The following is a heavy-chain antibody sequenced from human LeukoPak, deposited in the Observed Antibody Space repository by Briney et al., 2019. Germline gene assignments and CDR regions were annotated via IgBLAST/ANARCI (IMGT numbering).Heavy chain of an antibody. CDR2: IIPIFGTA. CDR3: ARGGSLAVAPHLYYFDY. CDR1: GGTFSSYA. Sequence: SVKVSCKASGGTFSSYAISWVRQAPGQGLEWMGGIIPIFGTANYAQNFQGRVTMTRDTSTSAVYMELSSLRSEDTAVYYCARGGSLAVAPHLYYFDYWGQGTLVTVSS. D-gene: IGHD6-19*01. J-gene: IGHJ4*02. V-gene: IGHV1-69*05.